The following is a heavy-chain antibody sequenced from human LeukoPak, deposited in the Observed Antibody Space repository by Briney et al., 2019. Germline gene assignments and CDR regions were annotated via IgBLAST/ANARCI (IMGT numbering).Heavy chain of an antibody. V-gene: IGHV3-33*08. J-gene: IGHJ6*02. CDR2: IWYDGSNK. D-gene: IGHD4-23*01. CDR3: ARPGGRWPIYYYYYGMDV. Sequence: PGGSLRLSCAASGFTFSSYGMHWVRQAPGKGLEWVAVIWYDGSNKYYADSVKGRFTISRDNSKNTLYLQMNSLRAEDTAVYYCARPGGRWPIYYYYYGMDVWGQGTTVTVSS. CDR1: GFTFSSYG.